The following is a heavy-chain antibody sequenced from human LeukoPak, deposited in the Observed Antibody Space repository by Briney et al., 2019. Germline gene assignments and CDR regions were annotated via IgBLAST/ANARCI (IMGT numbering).Heavy chain of an antibody. CDR2: INYDGTTT. CDR1: GFTFSNYW. Sequence: PGGSLRLSCAASGFTFSNYWMHWVRQAPGKGLVWVSRINYDGTTTGYADSVKGRFTISRDNAKNTLYLQMNSLRDEDTAVYYCARLWFGELSFFDYWGQGTLVTVSS. J-gene: IGHJ4*02. D-gene: IGHD3-10*01. V-gene: IGHV3-74*01. CDR3: ARLWFGELSFFDY.